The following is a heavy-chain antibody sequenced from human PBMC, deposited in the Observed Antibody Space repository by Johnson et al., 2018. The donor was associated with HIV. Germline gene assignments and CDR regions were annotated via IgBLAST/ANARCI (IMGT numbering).Heavy chain of an antibody. CDR3: ARGVGGAGDDAFDI. Sequence: QVQLVESGGGVVQPGMSLRLSCAASGFTFSSYGMHWVRQAPGKGLEWVAVIWYDGSNKYYADSVKGRFTISRDNSKNTLYLQMNSLRVEDTAVYYCARGVGGAGDDAFDIWGQGT. J-gene: IGHJ3*02. V-gene: IGHV3-33*01. D-gene: IGHD6-19*01. CDR2: IWYDGSNK. CDR1: GFTFSSYG.